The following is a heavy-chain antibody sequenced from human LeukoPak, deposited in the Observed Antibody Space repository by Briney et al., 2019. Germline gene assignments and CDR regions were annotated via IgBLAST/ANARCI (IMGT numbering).Heavy chain of an antibody. CDR3: ARETPPYSSSSNWFDP. D-gene: IGHD6-6*01. CDR2: IIPIFGTA. V-gene: IGHV1-69*13. Sequence: SVKVSCKASGYTFTSYAMNWVRQAPGQGLEWMGGIIPIFGTANYAQKFQGRVTITADESTSTAYMELSSLRSEDTAVYYCARETPPYSSSSNWFDPWGQGTLVTVSS. CDR1: GYTFTSYA. J-gene: IGHJ5*02.